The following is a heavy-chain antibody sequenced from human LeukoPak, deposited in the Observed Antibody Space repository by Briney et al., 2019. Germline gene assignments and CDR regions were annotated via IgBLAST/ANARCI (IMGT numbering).Heavy chain of an antibody. V-gene: IGHV3-21*04. J-gene: IGHJ4*02. Sequence: GGSLRLSCAASGFTFSSYSMNWVRQAPGKGLEWVSSISSSSSYIYYADSVKGRFTVSRDNSKNTLYLQMTSLRAEDTARYYCAKGSNPYPDNFDYWGQGTLVTVSS. CDR2: ISSSSSYI. CDR3: AKGSNPYPDNFDY. CDR1: GFTFSSYS. D-gene: IGHD4-11*01.